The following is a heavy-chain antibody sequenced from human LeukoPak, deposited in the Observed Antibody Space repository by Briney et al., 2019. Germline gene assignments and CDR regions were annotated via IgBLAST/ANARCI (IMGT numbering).Heavy chain of an antibody. Sequence: SQTLSLTCAISGDSVSVNSDVWNRIRQSPSRGLEWLGRTYYKSKWYNDYAVSVKSRITISPDTSKNQFSLQLNSVTPEDTAVYYCARDADWGYDAFDIWGQGTMVTVSS. D-gene: IGHD7-27*01. J-gene: IGHJ3*02. CDR1: GDSVSVNSDV. CDR2: TYYKSKWYN. V-gene: IGHV6-1*01. CDR3: ARDADWGYDAFDI.